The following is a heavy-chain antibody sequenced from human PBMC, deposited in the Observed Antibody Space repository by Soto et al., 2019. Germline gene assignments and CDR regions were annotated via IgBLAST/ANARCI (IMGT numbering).Heavy chain of an antibody. Sequence: QVQLQESGPGLVKPSETLSLTCTVSGGSISSYYWSWIRQPPGKGLEWIGYIYYSGSTNYNPSLKSRVTISVDTSKNQFSLKLSSVTAADTAVYYCARGYCTNGVCRTNDAIDIWGQGTMVTVSS. J-gene: IGHJ3*02. CDR3: ARGYCTNGVCRTNDAIDI. CDR2: IYYSGST. CDR1: GGSISSYY. D-gene: IGHD2-8*01. V-gene: IGHV4-59*01.